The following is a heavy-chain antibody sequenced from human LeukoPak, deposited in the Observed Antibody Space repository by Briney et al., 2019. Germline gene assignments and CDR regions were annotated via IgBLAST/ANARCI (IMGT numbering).Heavy chain of an antibody. CDR2: IGGSDGST. Sequence: PGGSLRLSCAASGFTFSSYAMSWVRQAPGKGLEWVSVIGGSDGSTYYVDSVKGRFAISRDNSKNTLFLQMNSLRAEDTAVYYCARDHTRVYFDYWGQGTLVTVSS. CDR1: GFTFSSYA. CDR3: ARDHTRVYFDY. V-gene: IGHV3-23*01. J-gene: IGHJ4*02. D-gene: IGHD5/OR15-5a*01.